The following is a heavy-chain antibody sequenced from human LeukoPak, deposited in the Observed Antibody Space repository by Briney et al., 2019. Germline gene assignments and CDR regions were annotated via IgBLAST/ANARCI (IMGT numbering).Heavy chain of an antibody. J-gene: IGHJ4*02. V-gene: IGHV4-59*01. D-gene: IGHD3-22*01. CDR1: GGSISSYY. CDR3: ARQSISGSSLGYFDY. CDR2: IYDSGST. Sequence: SETLSLTCTVSGGSISSYYWSWIRQPPGKGLEWIGNIYDSGSTNYNPSLKGRLTISVDTSKNQCSLKLSSVTAADTAVYYCARQSISGSSLGYFDYWGQGTLVNVSS.